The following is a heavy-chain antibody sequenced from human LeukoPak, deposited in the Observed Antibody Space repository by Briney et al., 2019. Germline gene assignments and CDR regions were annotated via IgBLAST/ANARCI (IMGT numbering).Heavy chain of an antibody. Sequence: GSSVKVSCKASGGTFSSYAISWVRQAPGQGLEWMGRIIPIFGTANYAQKFQGRVTITTDESTSTAYMELSSLRSEDTAVYYCVRGYRAGGGYEQPFDYWGQGTLVTVSS. D-gene: IGHD5-12*01. CDR2: IIPIFGTA. CDR3: VRGYRAGGGYEQPFDY. J-gene: IGHJ4*02. CDR1: GGTFSSYA. V-gene: IGHV1-69*05.